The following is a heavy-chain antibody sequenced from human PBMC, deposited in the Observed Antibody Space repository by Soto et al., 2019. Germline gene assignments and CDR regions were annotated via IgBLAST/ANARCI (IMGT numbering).Heavy chain of an antibody. Sequence: SETLSLTCAVYGGSFSGYYWSWIRQSPGKGLEWIGDINESGSSNYSPSLKSRVTISVDASKNLFSLKLSSVTAADTAVYYCARTYVTDVVVVPASKDYMDVWGKGTTVTVSS. D-gene: IGHD2-2*01. V-gene: IGHV4-34*01. CDR3: ARTYVTDVVVVPASKDYMDV. J-gene: IGHJ6*03. CDR1: GGSFSGYY. CDR2: INESGSS.